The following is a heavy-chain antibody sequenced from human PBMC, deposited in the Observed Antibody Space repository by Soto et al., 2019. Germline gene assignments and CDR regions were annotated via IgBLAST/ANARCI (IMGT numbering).Heavy chain of an antibody. CDR3: ARGVYNTIFGVVSLDY. V-gene: IGHV4-34*02. D-gene: IGHD3-3*01. J-gene: IGHJ4*02. Sequence: QVKLQQWGAGLLKPSETLSLTCAVYGGSFSDYYWSWIRQSPGKGLEWIGEINHRASTICSPSLQSRVTISVDTSKNQFSLRLSSLTAADTAVYYCARGVYNTIFGVVSLDYWGRGTPVTVSS. CDR1: GGSFSDYY. CDR2: INHRAST.